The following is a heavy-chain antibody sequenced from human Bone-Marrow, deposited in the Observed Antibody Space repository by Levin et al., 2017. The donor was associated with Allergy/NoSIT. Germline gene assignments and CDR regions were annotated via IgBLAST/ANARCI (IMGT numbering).Heavy chain of an antibody. Sequence: AGGSLRLSCTASGFTFGDYAMSWVRQAPGKGLEWVGFIRSKAYGGTTEYAASVKGRFTISRDDSKSIAYLQMNSLKTEDTAVYYCTRTSVTMVQGVSRYYYYMDVWGKGTTVTVSS. CDR3: TRTSVTMVQGVSRYYYYMDV. J-gene: IGHJ6*03. CDR1: GFTFGDYA. V-gene: IGHV3-49*04. CDR2: IRSKAYGGTT. D-gene: IGHD3-10*01.